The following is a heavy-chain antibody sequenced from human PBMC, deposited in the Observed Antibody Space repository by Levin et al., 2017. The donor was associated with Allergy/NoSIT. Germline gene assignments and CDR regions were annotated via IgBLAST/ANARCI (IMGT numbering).Heavy chain of an antibody. CDR1: GFTFSSYA. CDR3: ARSYGSGSYFHY. Sequence: GGSLRLSCAASGFTFSSYAMQWVRQAPGKGLEWVAVISYDASNKEYTDSVKGRFTISRDNSKNTLYLHMNSLRAEDTAVYYCARSYGSGSYFHYWGQGTLVTVSS. D-gene: IGHD3-10*01. J-gene: IGHJ4*02. V-gene: IGHV3-30-3*01. CDR2: ISYDASNK.